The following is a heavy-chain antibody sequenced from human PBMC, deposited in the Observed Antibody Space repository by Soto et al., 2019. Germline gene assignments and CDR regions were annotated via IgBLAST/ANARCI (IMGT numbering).Heavy chain of an antibody. CDR1: GLTFSSYE. J-gene: IGHJ4*02. D-gene: IGHD3-22*01. V-gene: IGHV3-48*03. Sequence: GGSLRLSCAASGLTFSSYEMNWVRQAPGKGLKWVSYISSSGSTIYHADSVKGRFTISRDNAKNSLYLQMNSLRAEDTAVYYCARWNLYDYDSSGYYPYYFDYWGQGT. CDR3: ARWNLYDYDSSGYYPYYFDY. CDR2: ISSSGSTI.